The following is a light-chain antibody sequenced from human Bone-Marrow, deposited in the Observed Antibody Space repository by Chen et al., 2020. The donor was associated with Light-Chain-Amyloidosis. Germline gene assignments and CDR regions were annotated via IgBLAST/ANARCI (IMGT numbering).Light chain of an antibody. CDR3: QQHYDTPGT. Sequence: DIVMTQSPDSLAVSLGERATINCKSSQSVLYSSNNKNYLAWYQQKTGQPPKLLIYWASIRESGVPDRLSGSASGTDFTLTITTLQVEDVAVYYCQQHYDTPGTFGQGTKVEIK. CDR2: WAS. J-gene: IGKJ1*01. V-gene: IGKV4-1*01. CDR1: QSVLYSSNNKNY.